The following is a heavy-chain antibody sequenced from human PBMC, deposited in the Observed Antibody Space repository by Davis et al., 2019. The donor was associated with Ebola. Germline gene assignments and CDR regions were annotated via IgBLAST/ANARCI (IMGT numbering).Heavy chain of an antibody. V-gene: IGHV3-23*01. CDR3: TSRRDGYSSNC. CDR1: GFTLSGYA. J-gene: IGHJ4*02. CDR2: IGSRGDRT. Sequence: PGGSLRLSCAASGFTLSGYAMSWVRQAPGKGLEWVSAIGSRGDRTLYADSVKGRFTISRDTSENTVYLQMNSLRAEDTAVYYGTSRRDGYSSNCWGQGTLVTVSS. D-gene: IGHD5-24*01.